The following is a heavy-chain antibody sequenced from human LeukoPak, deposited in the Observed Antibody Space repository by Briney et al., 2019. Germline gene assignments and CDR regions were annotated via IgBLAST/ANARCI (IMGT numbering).Heavy chain of an antibody. Sequence: PGGSLRLSCAASGFTFSSYWMPWVPQAPGKGLVWVSRINSDGSSTSYADSVKGRFTISRDNAKNTLYLQMNSLRAEDTAVYYCARAGRSGVWGSYYGMDVWGQGTTVTVSS. J-gene: IGHJ6*02. D-gene: IGHD3-10*01. CDR3: ARAGRSGVWGSYYGMDV. CDR1: GFTFSSYW. CDR2: INSDGSST. V-gene: IGHV3-74*01.